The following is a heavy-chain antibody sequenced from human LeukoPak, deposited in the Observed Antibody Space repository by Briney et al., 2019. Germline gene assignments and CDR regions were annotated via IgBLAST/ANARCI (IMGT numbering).Heavy chain of an antibody. CDR2: IRYDGSNK. CDR3: AKDHGGYDILTGYYNLFDY. CDR1: GFTFSSYG. J-gene: IGHJ4*02. D-gene: IGHD3-9*01. V-gene: IGHV3-30*02. Sequence: PGGSLRLSCAASGFTFSSYGMHWVRQAPGKGLEWAAFIRYDGSNKYYADSVKGRFTISRDNSKNTLYLQMNSLRAEDTAVYYCAKDHGGYDILTGYYNLFDYWGQGTLVTVSS.